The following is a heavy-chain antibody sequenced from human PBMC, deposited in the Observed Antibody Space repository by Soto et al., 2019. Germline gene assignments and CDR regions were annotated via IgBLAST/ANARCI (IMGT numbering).Heavy chain of an antibody. D-gene: IGHD2-8*02. CDR2: IYWDDDK. Sequence: QITLKESGPTLMKPTQTLTLTCTFSGFSLSTSGVGVGWIRQPPGKALEWLALIYWDDDKRYSPSLKSRLTITKDTSKNQVVLTMTNMDPVDTATYYCAHYFYILVDDAFDIWGQGTMVTVSS. J-gene: IGHJ3*02. CDR1: GFSLSTSGVG. CDR3: AHYFYILVDDAFDI. V-gene: IGHV2-5*02.